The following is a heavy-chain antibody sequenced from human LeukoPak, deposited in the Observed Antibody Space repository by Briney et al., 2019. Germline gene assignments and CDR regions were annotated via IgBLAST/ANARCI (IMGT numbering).Heavy chain of an antibody. CDR1: GYTFPSYE. CDR2: MNPNSGNT. D-gene: IGHD3-22*01. CDR3: ARVRASTMIVGYYYGMDV. Sequence: ASVKVSCKASGYTFPSYEINWVRQATGHGLEWMGWMNPNSGNTGYAQKFQGRVTMTRNTSISTAYMELSSLRSEDTAVYYCARVRASTMIVGYYYGMDVWGQGTTVTVSS. V-gene: IGHV1-8*01. J-gene: IGHJ6*02.